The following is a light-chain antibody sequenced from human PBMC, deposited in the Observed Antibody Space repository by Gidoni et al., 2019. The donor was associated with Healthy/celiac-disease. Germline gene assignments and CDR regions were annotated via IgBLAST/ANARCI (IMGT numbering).Light chain of an antibody. Sequence: QSPQLLIYLGSNRASGVPDRFSGSGSGTDFTLKISRVEAEDVGVYYCMQALQTPYSFGQXTKLEIK. CDR2: LGS. CDR3: MQALQTPYS. V-gene: IGKV2-28*01. J-gene: IGKJ2*03.